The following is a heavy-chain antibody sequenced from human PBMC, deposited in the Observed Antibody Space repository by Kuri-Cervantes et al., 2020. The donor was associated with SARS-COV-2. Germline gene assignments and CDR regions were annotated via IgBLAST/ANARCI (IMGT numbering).Heavy chain of an antibody. CDR1: GYSFTSYW. CDR2: IYPGDSDT. J-gene: IGHJ6*02. V-gene: IGHV5-51*01. Sequence: GESLKISCQGSGYSFTSYWIGWVRQMPGKGLEWMGIIYPGDSDTRYSPSFQVKVTISTDKSISTAYLQLSSLKASDTAMYYCARHTAGGYYDSSCLDVWGQGTTVTVSS. D-gene: IGHD3-22*01. CDR3: ARHTAGGYYDSSCLDV.